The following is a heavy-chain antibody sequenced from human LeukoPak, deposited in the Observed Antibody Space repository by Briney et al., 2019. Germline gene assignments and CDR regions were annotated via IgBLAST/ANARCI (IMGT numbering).Heavy chain of an antibody. D-gene: IGHD3-22*01. CDR1: GFTFSNAW. J-gene: IGHJ4*02. V-gene: IGHV3-15*01. Sequence: PGRSLRLSCAASGFTFSNAWMSWVRQAPGKGLEWVGRIKSKTDGGTTDYAAPVKGRFTISRDDSKNTLYLQMNSLKTEDTAVYYCTTIRRLGYYDSSGRFDYWGQGTLVTVSS. CDR3: TTIRRLGYYDSSGRFDY. CDR2: IKSKTDGGTT.